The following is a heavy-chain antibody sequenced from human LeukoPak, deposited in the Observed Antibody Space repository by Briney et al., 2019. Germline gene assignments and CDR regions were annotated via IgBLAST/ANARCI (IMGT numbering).Heavy chain of an antibody. CDR3: ARVRPYDYVWGSYRPLDY. CDR2: ISGSGGST. CDR1: GFTFSAYA. V-gene: IGHV3-23*01. J-gene: IGHJ4*02. Sequence: GGSLRLSCSASGFTFSAYAMNWVRQAPGEGLEWVSFISGSGGSTYYADSVKGRFTISRDISKNTLYLQMNSLRAEDTAVYFCARVRPYDYVWGSYRPLDYWGQGTLVTVSS. D-gene: IGHD3-16*02.